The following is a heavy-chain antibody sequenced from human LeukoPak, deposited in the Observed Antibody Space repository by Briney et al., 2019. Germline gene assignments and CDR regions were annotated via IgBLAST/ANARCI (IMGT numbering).Heavy chain of an antibody. J-gene: IGHJ4*02. CDR2: IKPDGSEK. CDR1: EFTFSRLW. D-gene: IGHD6-13*01. Sequence: GGSLRLSCAASEFTFSRLWMNWVRQAPGKGLEWVANIKPDGSEKYYVDSVKGRFTISRDNAKNSLYLQMNSLRAEDTALYYCAKVGYSSSWAWGYYFDYWGQGTLVTVSS. V-gene: IGHV3-7*03. CDR3: AKVGYSSSWAWGYYFDY.